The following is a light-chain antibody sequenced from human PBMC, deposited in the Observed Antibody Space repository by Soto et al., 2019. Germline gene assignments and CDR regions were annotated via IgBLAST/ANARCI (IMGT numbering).Light chain of an antibody. CDR2: AAS. Sequence: DIQLTQSPSFLSASVGDRVTITCRASQGISSYLAWYQQKPGKAPKLLIYAASTLQSGVPSRVSGSGSGTEFTLTISSLQPEDFATYYCQHLNSYPVPFGPGTKGDIK. CDR3: QHLNSYPVP. CDR1: QGISSY. V-gene: IGKV1-9*01. J-gene: IGKJ3*01.